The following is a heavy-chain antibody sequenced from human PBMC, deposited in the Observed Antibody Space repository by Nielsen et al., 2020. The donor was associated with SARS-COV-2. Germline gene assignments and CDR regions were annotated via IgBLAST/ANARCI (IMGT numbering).Heavy chain of an antibody. CDR1: GFTFSSYG. Sequence: GESLKISCAASGFTFSSYGMHWVRQAPGKGLEWVAVFWYDGSNKYYADSVKGRFTISRDNSKNTLYLQMNSLRAEDTAVYYCARDLPVALDGMDVWGQGTTVTVSS. CDR2: FWYDGSNK. J-gene: IGHJ6*02. V-gene: IGHV3-33*01. D-gene: IGHD5-12*01. CDR3: ARDLPVALDGMDV.